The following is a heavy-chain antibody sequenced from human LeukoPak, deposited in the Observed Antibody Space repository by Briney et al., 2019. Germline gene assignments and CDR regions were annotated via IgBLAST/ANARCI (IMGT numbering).Heavy chain of an antibody. CDR2: ISWNSGSI. J-gene: IGHJ4*02. V-gene: IGHV3-9*01. CDR3: AREDRGIDY. CDR1: GFTFDDYA. D-gene: IGHD2-15*01. Sequence: GGSLRLSCAASGFTFDDYAMHWVRQAPGKGLEWVSGISWNSGSIGYADSVKGRFTISRDNAKNSLYLQMNSLRADDTAVYYCAREDRGIDYWGQGTLVTVSS.